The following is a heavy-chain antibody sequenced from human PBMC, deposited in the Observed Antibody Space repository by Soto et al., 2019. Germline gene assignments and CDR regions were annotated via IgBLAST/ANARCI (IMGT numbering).Heavy chain of an antibody. V-gene: IGHV1-2*04. CDR1: GYSFTDYK. Sequence: ASVKVSCKTSGYSFTDYKLHWVRQAPGQGLEWMGWVDPNGGGSNSAQKFQGSVTMTWDTSITTAYLDLTRLTTNDTATYFCATRVDYGDFEGFDFWGQ. CDR3: ATRVDYGDFEGFDF. J-gene: IGHJ4*01. CDR2: VDPNGGGS. D-gene: IGHD4-17*01.